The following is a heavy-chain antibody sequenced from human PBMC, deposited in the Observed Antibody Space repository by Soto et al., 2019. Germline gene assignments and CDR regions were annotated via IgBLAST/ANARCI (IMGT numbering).Heavy chain of an antibody. D-gene: IGHD4-4*01. J-gene: IGHJ4*02. CDR2: VHFSGST. Sequence: SETLSLTCAVSGVSVSSGSYYWSWIRQPPGKGLEWIGYVHFSGSTNYNPSLKSRVTVSVDTSKSQFSLKLTSVTAADTAVYYCARERTDDYNFDYWGQGTLVTVSS. CDR1: GVSVSSGSYY. V-gene: IGHV4-61*01. CDR3: ARERTDDYNFDY.